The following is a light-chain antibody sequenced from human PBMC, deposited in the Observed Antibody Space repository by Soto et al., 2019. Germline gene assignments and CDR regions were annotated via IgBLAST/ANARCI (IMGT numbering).Light chain of an antibody. CDR2: SNN. CDR3: AGWDDSLNGPV. J-gene: IGLJ3*02. Sequence: QSVLTQPPSASGTPGQRVTISCSCSSSNIGSNTVNWYQQLPGTAPKLLIYSNNQRPSGVPDRFSGSKSGTLASLAISGLQSEDEADYYCAGWDDSLNGPVFGGGTKLTGL. CDR1: SSNIGSNT. V-gene: IGLV1-44*01.